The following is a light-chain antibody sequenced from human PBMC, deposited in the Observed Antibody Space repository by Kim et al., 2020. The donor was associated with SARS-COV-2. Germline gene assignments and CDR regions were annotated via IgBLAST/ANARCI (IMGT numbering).Light chain of an antibody. CDR3: QQYNGYPLS. J-gene: IGKJ4*01. Sequence: SASVGDRVTITCRASQDIGNYLAWVQQKAGKAPKSLIYGASNLLTGVPSRFSGSGSGTEFTLTISNLQPEDFATYYCQQYNGYPLSYGGGTKVDI. CDR1: QDIGNY. V-gene: IGKV1-16*01. CDR2: GAS.